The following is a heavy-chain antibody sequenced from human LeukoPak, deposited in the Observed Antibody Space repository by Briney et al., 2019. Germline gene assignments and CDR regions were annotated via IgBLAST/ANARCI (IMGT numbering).Heavy chain of an antibody. CDR1: GGSISSSSYY. Sequence: SETLSLTCTVSGGSISSSSYYWGWIRQPPGKGLEWIGSIYYSGSTYYNPSLKSRVTISVDTSKNQFSLKLSSVTAADTAVYYCARHHYGSSNWFDPWGQGTLVTVSS. CDR3: ARHHYGSSNWFDP. V-gene: IGHV4-39*01. D-gene: IGHD3-10*01. J-gene: IGHJ5*02. CDR2: IYYSGST.